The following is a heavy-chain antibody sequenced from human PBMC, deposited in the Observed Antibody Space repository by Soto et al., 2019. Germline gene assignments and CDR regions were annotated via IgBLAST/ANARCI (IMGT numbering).Heavy chain of an antibody. CDR1: MFRDSSGP. V-gene: IGHV3-64D*06. D-gene: IGHD6-6*01. CDR2: ISSNGGST. CDR3: VKNSSLRGGFAP. J-gene: IGHJ5*02. Sequence: GSLRLGLSECMFRDSSGPRDWIRQAPGKGLEYVSAISSNGGSTYYADSVKGRFTISRDNSKNTLYLQMSSLRAEDSAVYYCVKNSSLRGGFAPWVQGTLVTISS.